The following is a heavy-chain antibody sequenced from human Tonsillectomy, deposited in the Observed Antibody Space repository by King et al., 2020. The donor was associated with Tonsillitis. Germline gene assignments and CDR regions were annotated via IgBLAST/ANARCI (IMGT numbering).Heavy chain of an antibody. CDR1: GFTFSSYA. CDR3: AKDSPPYDILTGYYHPNPFDY. J-gene: IGHJ4*02. Sequence: VQLVESGGGLVQPGGSLRLSCAASGFTFSSYAMSWVRQAPGKGLEWVSVIYSGGSSTYYADSVKGRFTISRDNSKNTLYLQMNSLRAEDTAVYYCAKDSPPYDILTGYYHPNPFDYWGQGTLVTVSS. D-gene: IGHD3-9*01. V-gene: IGHV3-23*03. CDR2: IYSGGSST.